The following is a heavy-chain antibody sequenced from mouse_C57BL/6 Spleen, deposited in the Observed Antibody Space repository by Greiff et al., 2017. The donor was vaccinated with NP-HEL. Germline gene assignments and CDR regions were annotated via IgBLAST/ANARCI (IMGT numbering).Heavy chain of an antibody. D-gene: IGHD1-1*01. CDR2: IYPGDGDT. Sequence: VQLQQSGPELVKPGASVKISCKASGYAFSSSWMNWVKQRPGKGLEWIGRIYPGDGDTNYNGKFKGKATLTADKSSSTAYMQLSSLTSEDSAVYFCARSRSRDLDYWGQGTTLTVSS. J-gene: IGHJ2*01. CDR1: GYAFSSSW. V-gene: IGHV1-82*01. CDR3: ARSRSRDLDY.